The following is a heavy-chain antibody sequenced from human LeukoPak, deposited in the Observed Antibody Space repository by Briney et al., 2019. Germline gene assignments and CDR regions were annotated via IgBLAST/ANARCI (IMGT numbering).Heavy chain of an antibody. CDR1: GFTFSSYG. J-gene: IGHJ4*02. CDR2: IWYGGSNK. V-gene: IGHV3-30*02. D-gene: IGHD2-2*01. CDR3: AKDRFPCSSTSCHSVYFDY. Sequence: GGSLRLSCAASGFTFSSYGMHWVRQAPGKGLEWVAVIWYGGSNKYYADSVKGRFTISKDNSKNTLYLQMNSLRAEDTAVYYCAKDRFPCSSTSCHSVYFDYWGQGTLVTVSS.